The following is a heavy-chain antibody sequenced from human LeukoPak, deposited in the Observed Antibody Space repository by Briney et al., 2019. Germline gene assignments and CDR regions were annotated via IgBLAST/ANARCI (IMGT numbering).Heavy chain of an antibody. CDR3: ARSDCSSTSCYTDYFDY. D-gene: IGHD2-2*02. Sequence: ASVKVSCKASGYTFTGYYMHWVRQAPGQGLEWMGWINPNSGGTNYAQKFQGRVTMTRDTSISTAYMELSRLRSDDTAVYYCARSDCSSTSCYTDYFDYWGQGTLVTVSS. CDR2: INPNSGGT. J-gene: IGHJ4*02. V-gene: IGHV1-2*02. CDR1: GYTFTGYY.